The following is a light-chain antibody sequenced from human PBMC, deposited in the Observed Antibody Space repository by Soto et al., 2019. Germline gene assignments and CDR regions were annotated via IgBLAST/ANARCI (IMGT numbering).Light chain of an antibody. V-gene: IGKV1-39*01. CDR3: QQSYSTPPL. CDR2: AAS. CDR1: QSISSY. Sequence: DIQMTQSPSSLSASVGDRVTITCRASQSISSYLNWYQQKPGKAPKLLIYAASSLQSGVPSRFSDSGSGTDFTLTISSLQPEDFATYYCQQSYSTPPLFGQGTKLEIK. J-gene: IGKJ2*01.